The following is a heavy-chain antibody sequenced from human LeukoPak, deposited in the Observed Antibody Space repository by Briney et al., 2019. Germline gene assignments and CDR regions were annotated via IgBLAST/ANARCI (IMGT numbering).Heavy chain of an antibody. D-gene: IGHD6-19*01. J-gene: IGHJ4*02. CDR3: ARDLSYSSGSYDY. CDR1: GFTFSSYS. CDR2: ISSSSSYI. Sequence: GGSLRLSCAASGFTFSSYSMNWVRQAPGKGLEWVSSISSSSSYIYYADSVKGRFTISRDNAKNSLYLQMNSLGAADTAVYYCARDLSYSSGSYDYWGQGTLVTVSS. V-gene: IGHV3-21*01.